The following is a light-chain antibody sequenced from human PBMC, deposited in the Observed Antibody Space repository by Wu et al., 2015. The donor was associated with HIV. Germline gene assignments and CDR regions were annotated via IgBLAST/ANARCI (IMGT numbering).Light chain of an antibody. CDR2: GAS. J-gene: IGKJ4*01. V-gene: IGKV3-15*01. Sequence: ETVMTQSPATLSVSPGETATLSCRASQSIGGDLAWYQQKPGQAPRLLIYGASTRATGVPTRFSGSGSGTEFTLTISSMQSADFAFYYCQQYNDWRPLTFGVGTKVEIK. CDR1: QSIGGD. CDR3: QQYNDWRPLT.